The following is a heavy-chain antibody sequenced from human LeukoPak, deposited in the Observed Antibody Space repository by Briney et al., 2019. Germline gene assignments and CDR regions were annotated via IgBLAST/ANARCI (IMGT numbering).Heavy chain of an antibody. Sequence: GGSLSLSCAASGFTFSGSALHWVRQASGKGLEWVGRIRSTANGYATAYAASVKGRFTISRDDSKNTLYLQMNSLKTEDTAVYYCTTDQGWRYYDILTGYYKTLGYWGQGTLVTVSS. D-gene: IGHD3-9*01. CDR1: GFTFSGSA. CDR2: IRSTANGYAT. CDR3: TTDQGWRYYDILTGYYKTLGY. J-gene: IGHJ4*02. V-gene: IGHV3-73*01.